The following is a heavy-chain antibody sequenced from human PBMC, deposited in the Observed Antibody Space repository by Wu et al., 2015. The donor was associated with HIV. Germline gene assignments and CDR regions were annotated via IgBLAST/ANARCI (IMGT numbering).Heavy chain of an antibody. D-gene: IGHD3-10*01. CDR2: ISAYNGNT. CDR1: GDIFTNFG. CDR3: ARDLTMFRGLIDY. Sequence: QVHLVQSGNEVKKPGASVKVSCTASGDIFTNFGITWVRQAPGQGLEWVGWISAYNGNTNYAQKFQGRVTMTSDTTTRTAYLELRSLRSDDTAIYYCARDLTMFRGLIDYWGQGTLVTVSS. J-gene: IGHJ4*02. V-gene: IGHV1-18*01.